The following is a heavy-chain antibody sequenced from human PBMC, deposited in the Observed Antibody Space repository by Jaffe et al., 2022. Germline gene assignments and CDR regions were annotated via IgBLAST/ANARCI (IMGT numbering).Heavy chain of an antibody. V-gene: IGHV3-23*01. CDR1: GFTFSSYA. Sequence: EVQLLESGGGLVQPGGSLRLSCAASGFTFSSYAMSWVRQAPGKGLEWVSAISGSGGSTYYADSVKGRFTISRDNSKNTLYLQMNSLRAEDTAVYYCAKSYSPSYGLRELESGLTANWGQGTLVTVSS. CDR2: ISGSGGST. CDR3: AKSYSPSYGLRELESGLTAN. D-gene: IGHD3-10*01. J-gene: IGHJ4*02.